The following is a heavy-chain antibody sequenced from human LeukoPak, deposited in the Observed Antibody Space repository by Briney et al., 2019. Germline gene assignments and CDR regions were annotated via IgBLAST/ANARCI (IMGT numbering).Heavy chain of an antibody. CDR1: GYTFTGYY. D-gene: IGHD3-22*01. CDR2: INPNSGGT. Sequence: ASVKVSCKASGYTFTGYYMHWVRQAPGQGLEWMGWINPNSGGTNYAQKFQGRVTMTRDTSISTAYMELSRLRSDDTAVYYCARTPRRQWLLLPGAFDIWGQGTMVTVSS. V-gene: IGHV1-2*02. J-gene: IGHJ3*02. CDR3: ARTPRRQWLLLPGAFDI.